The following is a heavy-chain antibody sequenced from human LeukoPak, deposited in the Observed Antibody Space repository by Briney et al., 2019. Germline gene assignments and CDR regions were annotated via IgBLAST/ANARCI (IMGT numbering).Heavy chain of an antibody. CDR3: ARDSSGSLCFDY. V-gene: IGHV3-66*01. CDR1: GFTVSSNY. J-gene: IGHJ4*02. CDR2: IYSGGSA. Sequence: GRSLRLSCAASGFTVSSNYMSWVRQAPGKGLEWVSVIYSGGSAYYADSVKGRFTISRDNSKNTLYLQMNSLRAEDTAVYYCARDSSGSLCFDYWGQGTLVTVSS. D-gene: IGHD6-19*01.